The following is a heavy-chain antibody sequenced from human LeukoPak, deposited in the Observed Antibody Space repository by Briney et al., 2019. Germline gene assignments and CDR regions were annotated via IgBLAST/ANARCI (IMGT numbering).Heavy chain of an antibody. CDR3: ARDAPYSSGWYEDY. J-gene: IGHJ4*02. CDR2: ISGSGGST. V-gene: IGHV3-23*01. Sequence: GGSLRLSCAASGFTFSSYAMSWVRQAPGKGLEWVSAISGSGGSTYYADSVKGRFTISRDNAKNSLYLQMNSLRAEDTAVYYCARDAPYSSGWYEDYWGQGTLVTVSS. CDR1: GFTFSSYA. D-gene: IGHD6-19*01.